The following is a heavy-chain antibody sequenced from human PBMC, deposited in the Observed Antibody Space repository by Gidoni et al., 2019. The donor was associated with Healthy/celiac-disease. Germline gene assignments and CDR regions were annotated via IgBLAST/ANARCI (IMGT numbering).Heavy chain of an antibody. CDR3: ARDRVRYYDFWSGYWDYYYYGMDV. J-gene: IGHJ6*02. D-gene: IGHD3-3*01. CDR2: INPNSGGT. Sequence: QVQLVQSGAEVKKPGASVKVSCKAAGYTFTGYYMHWVRQAPGQGLEWMGWINPNSGGTNYAQKFQGWVTMTRDTSISTAYMELSRLRSDDTAVYYCARDRVRYYDFWSGYWDYYYYGMDVWGQGTTVTVSS. V-gene: IGHV1-2*04. CDR1: GYTFTGYY.